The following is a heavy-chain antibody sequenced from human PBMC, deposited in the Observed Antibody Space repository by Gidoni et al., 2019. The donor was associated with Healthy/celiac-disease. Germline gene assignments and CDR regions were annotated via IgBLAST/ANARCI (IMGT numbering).Heavy chain of an antibody. CDR3: AKGDYYDSSGYFLH. V-gene: IGHV3-43D*03. D-gene: IGHD3-22*01. J-gene: IGHJ4*02. Sequence: EVQLVESGGVVVQPGGSLRLSCAASRFTFDDYAMHWVRQAQGKGLEWVSLISWDGGSTYYADSVKGRFTISRDNSKNSLYLQMNSLRAEDTALYYCAKGDYYDSSGYFLHWGQGTLVTVSS. CDR2: ISWDGGST. CDR1: RFTFDDYA.